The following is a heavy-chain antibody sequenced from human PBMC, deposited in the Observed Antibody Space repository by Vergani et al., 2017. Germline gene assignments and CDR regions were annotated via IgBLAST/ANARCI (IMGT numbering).Heavy chain of an antibody. D-gene: IGHD2-2*01. J-gene: IGHJ6*03. V-gene: IGHV5-51*03. CDR3: ARLGGYCSSTSCPAHMDV. CDR2: IYPGDSDT. Sequence: EVQLVQSGAEVKKPGESLKISCKGSGYSFTSYWIGWVRQMPGKGLEWMGIIYPGDSDTRYSPSFQGQVTISADKSISTAYLQWSSLKASDTAMYYCARLGGYCSSTSCPAHMDVWSKGTTVTVSS. CDR1: GYSFTSYW.